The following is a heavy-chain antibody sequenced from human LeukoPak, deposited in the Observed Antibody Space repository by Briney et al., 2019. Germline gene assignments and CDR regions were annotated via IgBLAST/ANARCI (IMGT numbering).Heavy chain of an antibody. CDR2: INAYNGNT. CDR3: ARRASLEI. Sequence: GASVKVSCKASGYTFSSYVISWVRQAPGQGLEWMGWINAYNGNTNYAQKLQGRVTMTTDTSTSTAYMELRSLRSDDTAIYYCARRASLEIWGHGTMVTVSS. J-gene: IGHJ3*02. V-gene: IGHV1-18*01. D-gene: IGHD3-16*02. CDR1: GYTFSSYV.